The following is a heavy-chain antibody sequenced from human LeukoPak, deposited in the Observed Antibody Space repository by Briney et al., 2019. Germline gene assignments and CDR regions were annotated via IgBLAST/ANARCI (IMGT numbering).Heavy chain of an antibody. Sequence: QPGASLRLSCAASGFTFSSYAMGWVRQAPGKGLEWVSAISGSGGSTYYADSVKGRFTISRDNSKNTLYLQMNSLRAEDTAVYYCATFSFGDYYYYYGMDVWGQGTTVTVSS. J-gene: IGHJ6*02. CDR3: ATFSFGDYYYYYGMDV. CDR2: ISGSGGST. CDR1: GFTFSSYA. V-gene: IGHV3-23*01. D-gene: IGHD4-17*01.